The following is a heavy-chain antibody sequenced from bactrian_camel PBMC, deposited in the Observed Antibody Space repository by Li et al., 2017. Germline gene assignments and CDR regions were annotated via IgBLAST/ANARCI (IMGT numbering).Heavy chain of an antibody. CDR2: INSGGGSA. CDR1: GFTFSNYA. CDR3: AAPSGSGCYLSCSPYAY. Sequence: VQLVESGGGLVQPGGSLRLSCAASGFTFSNYAMNWVRQAPGKGLEWVSAINSGGGSAYYADSVKGRFSISRDNAKDTVYLQLDSLKTGDMAMYFCAAPSGSGCYLSCSPYAYWGQGTQVTVS. J-gene: IGHJ4*01. V-gene: IGHV3S40*01. D-gene: IGHD3*01.